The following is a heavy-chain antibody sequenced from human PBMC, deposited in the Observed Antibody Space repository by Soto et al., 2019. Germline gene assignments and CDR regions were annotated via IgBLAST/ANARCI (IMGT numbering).Heavy chain of an antibody. D-gene: IGHD3-10*01. CDR3: ARSPLQLEPPDY. Sequence: QVQLVQSGAEVKKPGSSVKVSCKASGGTFSSYAISWVRQAPGQGLEWMGGIIPIFGTANYAQKFQGKVTMTSDESTSTPYLELSSPSSEDTADDHCARSPLQLEPPDYRGQGTVDTASS. V-gene: IGHV1-69*05. CDR2: IIPIFGTA. CDR1: GGTFSSYA. J-gene: IGHJ4*02.